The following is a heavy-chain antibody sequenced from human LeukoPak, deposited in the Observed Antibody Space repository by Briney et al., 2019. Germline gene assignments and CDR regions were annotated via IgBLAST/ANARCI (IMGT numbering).Heavy chain of an antibody. CDR2: IYTSGST. CDR3: ARETIAAPPSYYYYMDV. V-gene: IGHV4-4*07. Sequence: SDTLSLTCTVSGGSISSYYWSWLRQPAGKGLEWIGRIYTSGSTNYNPSLKSRVTMSVDTSKNQFSLKVSSVTAADPAVYHCARETIAAPPSYYYYMDVWGKGTAVTVSS. CDR1: GGSISSYY. J-gene: IGHJ6*03. D-gene: IGHD6-6*01.